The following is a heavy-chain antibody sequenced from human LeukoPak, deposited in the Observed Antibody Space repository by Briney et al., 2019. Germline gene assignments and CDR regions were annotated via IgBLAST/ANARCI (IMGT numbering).Heavy chain of an antibody. CDR1: GGTFISYS. D-gene: IGHD1-26*01. J-gene: IGHJ4*02. CDR2: IISVRDTA. CDR3: ARDPRGGSYYFDN. Sequence: SVKVSCKVSGGTFISYSLSWVRQAPGHGLEWMGRIISVRDTANYAQKFQGRVTITLAQSTSTTYMTLSGLRSEDSAMYYCARDPRGGSYYFDNWGQGTLVTVSP. V-gene: IGHV1-69*08.